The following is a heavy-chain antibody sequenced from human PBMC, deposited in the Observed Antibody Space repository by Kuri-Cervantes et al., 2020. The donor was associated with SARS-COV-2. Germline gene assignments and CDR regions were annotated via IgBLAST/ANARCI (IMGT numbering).Heavy chain of an antibody. CDR1: GYTFTGYY. J-gene: IGHJ4*02. D-gene: IGHD3-3*01. Sequence: ASVKVSCKASGYTFTGYYMHWVRQAPGQGLEWMGWINPNSGGTNYAQKFQGRVTMTRDTSISTAYMELSRLRSDDTAVYYCARGKVPTITIFGVVTTYYFDYWGQGTLVTVSS. CDR3: ARGKVPTITIFGVVTTYYFDY. V-gene: IGHV1-2*02. CDR2: INPNSGGT.